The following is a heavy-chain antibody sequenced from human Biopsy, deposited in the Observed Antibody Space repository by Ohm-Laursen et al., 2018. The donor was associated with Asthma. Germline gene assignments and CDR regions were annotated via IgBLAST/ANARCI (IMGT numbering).Heavy chain of an antibody. Sequence: SETLSLTCIVSGDAMSTSGSYWGWIRQSPGKGLEWIGSIYYSGKTYYNPSLGIRVTIYADRTKNHFPLKVTSVNAADTAVYYCARAVSSSSYWYFDLWGRGDLVTVSS. J-gene: IGHJ2*01. V-gene: IGHV4-39*02. D-gene: IGHD6-6*01. CDR2: IYYSGKT. CDR1: GDAMSTSGSY. CDR3: ARAVSSSSYWYFDL.